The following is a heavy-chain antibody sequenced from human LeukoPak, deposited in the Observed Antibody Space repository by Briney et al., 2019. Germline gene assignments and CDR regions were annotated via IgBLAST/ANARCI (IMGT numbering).Heavy chain of an antibody. CDR2: IYYSGST. J-gene: IGHJ6*03. CDR1: GDSISSSSYY. CDR3: ARDNTALVISDYYYMDV. V-gene: IGHV4-39*07. D-gene: IGHD5-18*01. Sequence: SETLSLTCTVSGDSISSSSYYWGWIRQPPGKGLEWIGSIYYSGSTYYHPSLKSRVTISLDTSKNQFSLKLSSVTAADTAVYYCARDNTALVISDYYYMDVWGKGTTVTVSS.